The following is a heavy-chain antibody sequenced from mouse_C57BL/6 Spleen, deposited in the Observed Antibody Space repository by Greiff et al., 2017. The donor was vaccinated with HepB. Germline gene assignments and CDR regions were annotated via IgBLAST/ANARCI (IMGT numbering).Heavy chain of an antibody. J-gene: IGHJ1*03. Sequence: VQLKQSGAELVKPGASVKLSCTASGFNIKDYYMHWVKQRTEQGLEWIGRIDPEDGETKYAPKFQGKATITADTSSNTACLQLSSLTSEDTAVYYCARLEEYFDVWGTGTTVTVSS. CDR1: GFNIKDYY. CDR2: IDPEDGET. V-gene: IGHV14-2*01. CDR3: ARLEEYFDV.